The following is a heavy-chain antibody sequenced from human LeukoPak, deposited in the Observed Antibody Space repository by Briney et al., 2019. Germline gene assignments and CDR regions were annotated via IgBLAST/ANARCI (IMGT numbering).Heavy chain of an antibody. V-gene: IGHV4-59*01. CDR3: ARVVVAATVHYSDY. CDR1: GGSISSYY. CDR2: IYYSGST. D-gene: IGHD2-15*01. Sequence: SETLSLTCTVSGGSISSYYWSWIRQPAGKGLEWIGYIYYSGSTNYNPSLKSRVTISVDTSKNQFSLKLSSVTAADTAVYYCARVVVAATVHYSDYWGQGTLVTVSS. J-gene: IGHJ4*02.